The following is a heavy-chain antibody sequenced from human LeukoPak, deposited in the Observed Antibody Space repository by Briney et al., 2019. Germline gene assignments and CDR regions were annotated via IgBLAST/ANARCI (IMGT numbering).Heavy chain of an antibody. J-gene: IGHJ4*02. Sequence: ASVNVSCQVSGYTLTELSMHWLRQAPGKGLEWMGGFDREDGETIYAQEFQGRVTMTEDTSTDTAYMELSSLRSEDAAVYYCAADSSGWSDYWGQGTLVTVSS. CDR1: GYTLTELS. CDR2: FDREDGET. D-gene: IGHD6-19*01. V-gene: IGHV1-24*01. CDR3: AADSSGWSDY.